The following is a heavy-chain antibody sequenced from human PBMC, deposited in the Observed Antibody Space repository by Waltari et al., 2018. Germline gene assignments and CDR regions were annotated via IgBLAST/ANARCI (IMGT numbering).Heavy chain of an antibody. CDR3: AKGGPAIFGVLNTKRFDC. CDR1: GYTFTDYY. D-gene: IGHD3-3*01. CDR2: INANNGDT. Sequence: QVQLVQSGAEVKKPGASVKVSCKASGYTFTDYYVHWVRQAPGQGLEWMGRINANNGDTDYAQKFQGRGTMTRDTSLDTADMELSRLRSDDTAEYYCAKGGPAIFGVLNTKRFDCWGQGTPVTVSS. V-gene: IGHV1-2*06. J-gene: IGHJ4*02.